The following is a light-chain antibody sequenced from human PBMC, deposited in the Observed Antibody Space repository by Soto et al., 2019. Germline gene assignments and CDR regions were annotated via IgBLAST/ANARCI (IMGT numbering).Light chain of an antibody. CDR1: SSDVGYYNS. V-gene: IGLV2-14*03. CDR3: SSYPSSETHVL. Sequence: QSALTQPASVSGSPGQSITISCTGTSSDVGYYNSVSWHQRHPGKVPKLIIYDVSSRPSGVSNRFSGFKSGNTASLTISGLQAEDEADYYCSSYPSSETHVLFGGGTKLTVL. CDR2: DVS. J-gene: IGLJ2*01.